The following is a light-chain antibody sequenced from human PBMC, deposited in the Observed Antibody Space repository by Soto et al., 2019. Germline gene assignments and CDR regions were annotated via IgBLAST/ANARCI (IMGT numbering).Light chain of an antibody. CDR2: DAS. Sequence: ILLTQSPATLSLSPGEVATLSCRASQSVSSYLAWYQQKPGQAPRLLIYDASNRATGIPARFSGSGSGTDFTLTISSLEPEDFAVYYCQQRSNGPEWTFGQGTKVDIK. CDR3: QQRSNGPEWT. J-gene: IGKJ1*01. CDR1: QSVSSY. V-gene: IGKV3-11*01.